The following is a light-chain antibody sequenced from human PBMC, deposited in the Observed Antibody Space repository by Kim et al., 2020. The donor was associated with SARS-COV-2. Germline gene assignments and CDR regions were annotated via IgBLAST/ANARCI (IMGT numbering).Light chain of an antibody. Sequence: QRATSSYTGGSSNRADYDLHWSQQLPGTTPKLLIYAHNNRPSGVPDRFSGSKSGTSASLAITGLQAEDEADYYCQSHDTSLSGRWVFGGGTQLTVL. CDR1: SSNRADYD. V-gene: IGLV1-40*01. CDR2: AHN. J-gene: IGLJ3*02. CDR3: QSHDTSLSGRWV.